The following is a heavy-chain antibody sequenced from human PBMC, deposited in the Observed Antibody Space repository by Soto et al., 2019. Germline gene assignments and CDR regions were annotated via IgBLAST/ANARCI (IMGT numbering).Heavy chain of an antibody. V-gene: IGHV4-34*02. CDR2: VTHSGST. D-gene: IGHD2-8*01. J-gene: IGHJ4*02. CDR1: GGSLRGSY. Sequence: QVHLQQWGAGLLKPSETLSLTCGVYGGSLRGSYWSWIRQPPGKALEWLGKVTHSGSTTFNPSLKSRVSVSVDTSDNQFSPKLTSVTAADTAVYSGARGHIPVYGPVPDYFDAWGQVTLVTVSS. CDR3: ARGHIPVYGPVPDYFDA.